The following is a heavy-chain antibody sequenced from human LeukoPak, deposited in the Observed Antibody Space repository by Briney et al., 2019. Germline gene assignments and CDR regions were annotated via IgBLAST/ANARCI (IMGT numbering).Heavy chain of an antibody. Sequence: SETLSLTCAVYGGSFSGYYWSWIRQPPGKGLEWIGEINHSGSTNYNPSLKSRVTILVDTSKNQFSLKLSSVTAADTAVYYCARARLGSGSCYQRWGRGTLVTVSS. J-gene: IGHJ4*02. V-gene: IGHV4-34*01. CDR2: INHSGST. D-gene: IGHD2-15*01. CDR3: ARARLGSGSCYQR. CDR1: GGSFSGYY.